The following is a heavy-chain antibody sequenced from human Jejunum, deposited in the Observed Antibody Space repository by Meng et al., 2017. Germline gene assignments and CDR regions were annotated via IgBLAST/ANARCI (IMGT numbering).Heavy chain of an antibody. J-gene: IGHJ4*02. CDR2: IYYTGSA. D-gene: IGHD2-2*01. Sequence: QVQMQESGPGLVKPSQTLSLTCSVSGGSIYGADYYWSWIRQPPGKGLEWIGYIYYTGSAYYNPSLESRVTLSVDTSNNQFSLRLNSVTAADTAVYYCAREGQLMLGLVDYWGQGTLVTVSS. CDR1: GGSIYGADYY. V-gene: IGHV4-30-4*01. CDR3: AREGQLMLGLVDY.